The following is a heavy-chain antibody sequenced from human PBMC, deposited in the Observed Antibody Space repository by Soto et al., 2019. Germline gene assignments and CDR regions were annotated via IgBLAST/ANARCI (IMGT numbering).Heavy chain of an antibody. V-gene: IGHV3-23*01. CDR1: GFTFRTYA. J-gene: IGHJ4*02. Sequence: GGSLRLSCAPSGFTFRTYAMSWVRQAPGKGLEWVSAITGRGGSTYYADSVKGRFTISRDNSKNTLYLQMNSLRAEDTAVYYCAKDTREIDAYNYGYYFDYWGQGTLVTVSS. D-gene: IGHD3-16*01. CDR2: ITGRGGST. CDR3: AKDTREIDAYNYGYYFDY.